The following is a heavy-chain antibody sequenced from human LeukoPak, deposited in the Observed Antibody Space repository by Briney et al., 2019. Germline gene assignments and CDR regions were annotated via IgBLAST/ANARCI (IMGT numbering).Heavy chain of an antibody. CDR2: VHNIEDT. V-gene: IGHV4-59*01. CDR1: GGSISAYY. J-gene: IGHJ4*02. CDR3: VRSHYDGQIIDS. Sequence: SETLSLTCTVSGGSISAYYWAWIRQSPGKGLEWIGYVHNIEDTNYNPSLKSRITISVDTSKNQFSLKLNPATAADTAVYYCVRSHYDGQIIDSWGQGTLVTVSS. D-gene: IGHD3-3*01.